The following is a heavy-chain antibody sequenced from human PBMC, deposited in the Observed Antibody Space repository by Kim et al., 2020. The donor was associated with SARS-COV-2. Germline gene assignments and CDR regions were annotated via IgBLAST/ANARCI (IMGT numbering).Heavy chain of an antibody. Sequence: GGSLRLSCAASGFNFDTYGMHWARQAPGKGLEWVAIISYDGSKRHYADSVKGRFTISRDNSKNTLYLQMNSLRAEDTAVYYCVKDLGGASADWGQGTLVTVSS. J-gene: IGHJ4*02. D-gene: IGHD1-26*01. CDR2: ISYDGSKR. V-gene: IGHV3-30*18. CDR1: GFNFDTYG. CDR3: VKDLGGASAD.